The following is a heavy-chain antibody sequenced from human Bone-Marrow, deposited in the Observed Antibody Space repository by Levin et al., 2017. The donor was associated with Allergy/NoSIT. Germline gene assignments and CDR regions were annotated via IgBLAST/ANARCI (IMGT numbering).Heavy chain of an antibody. CDR1: GGSISSSNW. V-gene: IGHV4-4*02. J-gene: IGHJ4*02. Sequence: GSLRLSCAVSGGSISSSNWWSWVRQPPGKGLEWIGEIYHSGSTNYNPSLKSRVTISVDKSKNQFSLKLSSVTAADTAVYYCARGKRGYSYGYFDYWGQGTLVTVSS. CDR2: IYHSGST. D-gene: IGHD5-18*01. CDR3: ARGKRGYSYGYFDY.